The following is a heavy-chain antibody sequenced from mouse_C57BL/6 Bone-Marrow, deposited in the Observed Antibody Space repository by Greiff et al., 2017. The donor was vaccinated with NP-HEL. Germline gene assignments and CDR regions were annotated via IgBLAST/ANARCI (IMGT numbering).Heavy chain of an antibody. CDR1: GYTFTSYW. Sequence: VQLQQPGAELVKPGASVKLSCKASGYTFTSYWMQWVKQRPGQGLEWIGEIDPSDSYTNYNQKFKGKATLTVDTSSSTAYMQLSSLTSEDSAVYYCARVEITTVVAPYFDYWGQGTTLTVSS. V-gene: IGHV1-50*01. J-gene: IGHJ2*01. CDR2: IDPSDSYT. D-gene: IGHD1-1*01. CDR3: ARVEITTVVAPYFDY.